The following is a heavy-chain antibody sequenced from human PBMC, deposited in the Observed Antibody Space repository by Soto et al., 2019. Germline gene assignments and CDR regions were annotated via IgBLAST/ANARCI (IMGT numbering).Heavy chain of an antibody. V-gene: IGHV4-61*08. Sequence: SETLSLTCAVSGGSISSGGYSWSWIRQPPGKGLEWIGYIYHSGSTNYNPSLKSRVTISVDTSKNQFSLKLSSVTAADTAVYYCARGSDYYDSSGYLFLYYWGQGTLVTVSS. CDR1: GGSISSGGYS. CDR3: ARGSDYYDSSGYLFLYY. CDR2: IYHSGST. D-gene: IGHD3-22*01. J-gene: IGHJ4*02.